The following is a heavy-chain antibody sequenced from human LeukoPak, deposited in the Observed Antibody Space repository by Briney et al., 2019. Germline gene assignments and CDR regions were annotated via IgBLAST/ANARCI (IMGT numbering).Heavy chain of an antibody. CDR2: IYYTGST. CDR3: ARRLLSMGVFHL. Sequence: SETLSLTCTVSGGSISSYYRSWIRQPPGKGLEWIGYIYYTGSTNYNPSLKSRVTISVDTSENQFSLNLTSVTAADTAVYYCARRLLSMGVFHLWRRGTMVTVSS. J-gene: IGHJ3*01. CDR1: GGSISSYY. V-gene: IGHV4-59*08. D-gene: IGHD2-15*01.